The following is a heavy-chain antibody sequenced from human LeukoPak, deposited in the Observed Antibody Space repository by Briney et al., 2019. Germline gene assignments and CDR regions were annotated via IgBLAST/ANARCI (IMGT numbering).Heavy chain of an antibody. CDR3: ARDLLNDEGSSYFFDQ. V-gene: IGHV3-48*04. CDR2: ISKSSDRI. J-gene: IGHJ4*02. CDR1: GFTFSSYS. Sequence: PGGSLRLSCAASGFTFSSYSMNWVRQAPGKGLEWVSYISKSSDRIYHADSVKGRFTISRDNAKNSLYLQMDSLRAEDTAVYYCARDLLNDEGSSYFFDQCGQGTLVTVSS. D-gene: IGHD2-2*01.